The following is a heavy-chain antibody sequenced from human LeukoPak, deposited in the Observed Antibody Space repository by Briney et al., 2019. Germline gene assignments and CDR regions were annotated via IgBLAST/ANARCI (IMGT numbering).Heavy chain of an antibody. J-gene: IGHJ6*03. D-gene: IGHD3-3*01. CDR2: INPNSGGT. CDR1: GYTFTGYY. Sequence: ASVKVSCKASGYTFTGYYMHWVRQAPGQGLEWMGWINPNSGGTNYAQKFQGRVTMTRDTSISTAYMELSRLRSDDTAVYYCASRSGYPTWAGYYYMDVWGKGTTVTVSS. V-gene: IGHV1-2*02. CDR3: ASRSGYPTWAGYYYMDV.